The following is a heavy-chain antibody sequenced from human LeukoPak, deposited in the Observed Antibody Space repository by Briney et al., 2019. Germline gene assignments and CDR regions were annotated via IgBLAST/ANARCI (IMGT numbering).Heavy chain of an antibody. D-gene: IGHD3-22*01. V-gene: IGHV3-66*02. CDR2: IYSGGST. Sequence: GGSLRLSCAASGFTVSSNYMSWLRQAPGKGLEWVSVIYSGGSTYYADSVKGRFTISRDNSKNTLYLQMNSLRAEDTAVYYCARPRGGYYDSSGLDAFDIWGQGTMVTVSS. CDR3: ARPRGGYYDSSGLDAFDI. J-gene: IGHJ3*02. CDR1: GFTVSSNY.